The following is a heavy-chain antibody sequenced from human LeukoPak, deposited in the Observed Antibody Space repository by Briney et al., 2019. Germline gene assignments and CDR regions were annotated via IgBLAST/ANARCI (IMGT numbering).Heavy chain of an antibody. Sequence: ASVKVSCKASGYTFTGYYMHWVRQAPGQGLEWMGWINPNSGGTNYAQKFQGRVTMTRDTSTSTAYMELSRLRSDDTAVYYCAREGQDYYGMDVWGQGTTVTVSS. CDR1: GYTFTGYY. J-gene: IGHJ6*02. CDR3: AREGQDYYGMDV. CDR2: INPNSGGT. V-gene: IGHV1-2*02.